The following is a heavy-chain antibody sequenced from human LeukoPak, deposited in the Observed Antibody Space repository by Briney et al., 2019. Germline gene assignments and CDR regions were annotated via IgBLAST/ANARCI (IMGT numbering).Heavy chain of an antibody. Sequence: PLQTLSLTCALSGDSLCRGGYSCSSIRHPPGKGLEWSGYIYHSGSTYYNTSLKRRVTISVDRPKKQCSLKLSSVTPAVTAVYYCARTYDYVWGSYRQDAFDIWGQGTMVTVSS. CDR1: GDSLCRGGYS. J-gene: IGHJ3*02. D-gene: IGHD3-16*02. CDR3: ARTYDYVWGSYRQDAFDI. CDR2: IYHSGST. V-gene: IGHV4-30-2*01.